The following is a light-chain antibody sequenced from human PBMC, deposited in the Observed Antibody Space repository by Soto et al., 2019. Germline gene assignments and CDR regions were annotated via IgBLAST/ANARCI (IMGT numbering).Light chain of an antibody. CDR2: AAS. CDR3: LQDYDYPLT. J-gene: IGKJ4*01. V-gene: IGKV1-6*01. CDR1: QGIRSD. Sequence: AIQMTQSPSSLSASVGDRVTITCRASQGIRSDLGWYQQKPGKAPKLLIYAASTLQSGVPSRFSGSGSGTDFTLTIGSLQPDDFATYYCLQDYDYPLTFGGGTKVEIK.